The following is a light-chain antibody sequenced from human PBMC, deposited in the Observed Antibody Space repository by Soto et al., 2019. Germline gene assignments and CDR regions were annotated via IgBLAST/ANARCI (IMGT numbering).Light chain of an antibody. CDR2: GAS. CDR3: QQYNGWPWT. CDR1: QTIGNK. Sequence: EIVLAQAPATLSVSPGERLTLSCRATQTIGNKLAWYLQRPGQXPRXXMYGASTRATDIPARFSGSGSGTELTITITGLQSEDFEVYYCQQYNGWPWTFGLGTKVDIK. J-gene: IGKJ1*01. V-gene: IGKV3-15*01.